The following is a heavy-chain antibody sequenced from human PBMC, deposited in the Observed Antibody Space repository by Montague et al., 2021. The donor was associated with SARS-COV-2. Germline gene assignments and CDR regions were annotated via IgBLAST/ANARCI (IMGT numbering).Heavy chain of an antibody. D-gene: IGHD1-26*01. CDR2: IHYSGST. Sequence: SETLSLTCTVSGGSISSSSYYWGWIRQPPGKGLEWIGSIHYSGSTYYNPSLKSRVTISVDTSKNQFSLKLSSVTAADTAVYYCAIEVGAMVYYYGMDVWGQGTTVTVSS. V-gene: IGHV4-39*01. CDR1: GGSISSSSYY. CDR3: AIEVGAMVYYYGMDV. J-gene: IGHJ6*02.